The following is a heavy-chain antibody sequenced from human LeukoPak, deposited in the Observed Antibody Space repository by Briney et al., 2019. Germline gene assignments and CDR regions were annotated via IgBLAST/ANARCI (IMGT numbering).Heavy chain of an antibody. D-gene: IGHD6-19*01. CDR2: ISNSGGST. V-gene: IGHV3-23*01. Sequence: GGSLRISCAASGFTFSSYAMSWVRQAPGKGLEWVSAISNSGGSTYYADSVKGRFTISRDNSKNTLYLQMNSLRAEDTAVYYCAKGQQWLEVFDYWGQGTLVTVSS. CDR3: AKGQQWLEVFDY. CDR1: GFTFSSYA. J-gene: IGHJ4*02.